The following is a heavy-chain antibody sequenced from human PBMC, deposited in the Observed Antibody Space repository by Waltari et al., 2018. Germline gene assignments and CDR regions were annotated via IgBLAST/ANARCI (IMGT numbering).Heavy chain of an antibody. CDR2: IYHTGST. CDR3: AREIYGGNSRPFDF. J-gene: IGHJ4*02. Sequence: QVQLQESGPGLVKPSETLSLACPVPGGAMTGYFWHWLRQPPGQGLEWIGYIYHTGSTDYGPSLKSRFTVSLDTSKNQFSLRLTSVTSADTAFYYCAREIYGGNSRPFDFWGQGTLVTVSS. V-gene: IGHV4-59*01. D-gene: IGHD2-21*02. CDR1: GGAMTGYF.